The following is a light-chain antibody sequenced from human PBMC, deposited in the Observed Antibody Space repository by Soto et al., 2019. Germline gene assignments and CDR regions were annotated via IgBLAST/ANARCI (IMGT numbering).Light chain of an antibody. Sequence: EIVLTQSPATLSLSPVERATLSCRASQSVSSYLAWYQQKPGQAPRLLIYDASNRATGIPARFSGSGSGTDFTLTISSLEPEDFAVYYCQRRSNFLTFGGGTKVEIK. CDR2: DAS. J-gene: IGKJ4*01. CDR3: QRRSNFLT. V-gene: IGKV3-11*01. CDR1: QSVSSY.